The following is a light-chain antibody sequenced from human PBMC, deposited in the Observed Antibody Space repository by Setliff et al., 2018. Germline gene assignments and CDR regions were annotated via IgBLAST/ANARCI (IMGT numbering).Light chain of an antibody. V-gene: IGLV2-14*03. Sequence: QSALTQPASVSGSPGQSITISCTGSTSDIGAYNYVAWYHQHPGKAPKLMIYDVSVRPSGVSSRFSGSKSGNTASLTISGLQAEDEADYYCSSYSSRTTLDVFGTGTKVTVL. CDR3: SSYSSRTTLDV. CDR1: TSDIGAYNY. CDR2: DVS. J-gene: IGLJ1*01.